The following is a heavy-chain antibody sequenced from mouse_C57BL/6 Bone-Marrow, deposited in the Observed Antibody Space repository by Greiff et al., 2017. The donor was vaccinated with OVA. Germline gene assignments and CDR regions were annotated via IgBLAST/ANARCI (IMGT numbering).Heavy chain of an antibody. Sequence: QVQLQQSGPELVKPGASVKISCKASGYTFTDYYINWVKQRPGQGLEWIGWIFPGSGGTYYNEKFKGKATLTVDKSSSTAYLLLSSLTSEDSAVEFCASVLVGYYVFWFAYWGQGTLVTVSA. CDR3: ASVLVGYYVFWFAY. J-gene: IGHJ3*01. V-gene: IGHV1-75*01. CDR1: GYTFTDYY. D-gene: IGHD2-3*01. CDR2: IFPGSGGT.